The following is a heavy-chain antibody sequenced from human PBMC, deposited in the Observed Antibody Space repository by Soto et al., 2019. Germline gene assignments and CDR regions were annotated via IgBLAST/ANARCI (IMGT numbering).Heavy chain of an antibody. J-gene: IGHJ3*02. Sequence: SVKVSCKASGGTFSSYAISWVRQAPGQGLEWMGGIIPIFGTANYAQKFQGRVTITADESTSTAYMELSSLRSEDTAVYYCARGGPKLGYDITAFDIWGQGTMVTVSS. CDR1: GGTFSSYA. CDR3: ARGGPKLGYDITAFDI. CDR2: IIPIFGTA. V-gene: IGHV1-69*13. D-gene: IGHD2-8*01.